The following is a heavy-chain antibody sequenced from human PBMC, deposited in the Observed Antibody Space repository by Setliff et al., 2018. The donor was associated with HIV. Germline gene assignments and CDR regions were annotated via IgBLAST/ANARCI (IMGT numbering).Heavy chain of an antibody. CDR3: ARRIDNSGSFPDKNWFDT. Sequence: SETLSLTCTISGGSFSSYYWSWIRQPAGRGLEWIGRIYNSGTTNYNPSLKSRVTMSIDTSKNQFSLKLTSVTAADTAVYYCARRIDNSGSFPDKNWFDTWGQGSLVTVSS. CDR1: GGSFSSYY. CDR2: IYNSGTT. D-gene: IGHD3-10*01. J-gene: IGHJ5*02. V-gene: IGHV4-4*07.